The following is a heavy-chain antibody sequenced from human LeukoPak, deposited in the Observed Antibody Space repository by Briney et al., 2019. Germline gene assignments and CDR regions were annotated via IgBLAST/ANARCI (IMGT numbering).Heavy chain of an antibody. J-gene: IGHJ4*02. V-gene: IGHV3-7*01. CDR3: ARGGLQQLAY. Sequence: GGSLRLSCAATGLIFSNYWMSWLRQAPGKGLEWVANIKQDGSEKYYVDSVKGRFTSSRDNAKNSLYLQMNSLRAEDTAVYYCARGGLQQLAYWGQGTLVTVSS. CDR1: GLIFSNYW. D-gene: IGHD6-13*01. CDR2: IKQDGSEK.